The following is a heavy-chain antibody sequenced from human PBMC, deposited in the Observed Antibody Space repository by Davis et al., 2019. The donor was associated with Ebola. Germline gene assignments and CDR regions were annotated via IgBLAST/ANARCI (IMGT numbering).Heavy chain of an antibody. CDR3: ARSSIAARPGYYYGKDV. D-gene: IGHD6-6*01. CDR1: GFTFSSYE. J-gene: IGHJ6*02. V-gene: IGHV3-48*03. CDR2: ISSSGSTI. Sequence: GESLKISCAASGFTFSSYEMNWVRQAPGKGLEWVSYISSSGSTIYYADSVKGRFTISRDNAKNSLYLQMNSLRAEDTAVYYCARSSIAARPGYYYGKDVWGQGTTVTVSS.